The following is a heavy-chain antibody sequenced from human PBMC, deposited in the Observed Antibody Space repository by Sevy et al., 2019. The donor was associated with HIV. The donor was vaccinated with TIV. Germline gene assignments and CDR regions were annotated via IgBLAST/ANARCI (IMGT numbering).Heavy chain of an antibody. D-gene: IGHD3-3*01. CDR1: GFTFSSYA. Sequence: GGSLRLSCAASGFTFSSYAMSWVRQAPGKGLEWVSDISGSGCSTYYADSVKGRFTISRDNSKNTLYLQMNSLRAEDTAVYYCAGIFGDLFDYWGQGTLVTVSS. CDR3: AGIFGDLFDY. J-gene: IGHJ4*02. V-gene: IGHV3-23*01. CDR2: ISGSGCST.